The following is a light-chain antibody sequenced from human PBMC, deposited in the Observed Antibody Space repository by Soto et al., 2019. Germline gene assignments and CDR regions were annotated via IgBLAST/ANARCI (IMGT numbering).Light chain of an antibody. CDR2: EAT. CDR1: RDDVGSYNL. Sequence: QSVLTQPASVSGSPGQSITISCIGTRDDVGSYNLVSWYQHHPGKAPKVVIYEATKRPSGVSNRFSGSKSGNTASLTISGLQADDEAHYYCCSYGGFSTFVIFGGWTQLTVL. J-gene: IGLJ2*01. V-gene: IGLV2-23*02. CDR3: CSYGGFSTFVI.